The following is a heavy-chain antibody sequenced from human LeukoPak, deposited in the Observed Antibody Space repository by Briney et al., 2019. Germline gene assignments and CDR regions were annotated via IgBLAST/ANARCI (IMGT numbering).Heavy chain of an antibody. CDR3: ARASGSIAVAGTDY. CDR1: GGSISSSSYY. V-gene: IGHV4-39*07. Sequence: TSETLSLTCTVSGGSISSSSYYWGWIRQPPGKGLEWIGSIYYSGSTYYNPSLKSRVTISVDTSKNQFSLKLSSVTAADTAVYYCARASGSIAVAGTDYWGQGTLVTVSS. CDR2: IYYSGST. J-gene: IGHJ4*02. D-gene: IGHD6-19*01.